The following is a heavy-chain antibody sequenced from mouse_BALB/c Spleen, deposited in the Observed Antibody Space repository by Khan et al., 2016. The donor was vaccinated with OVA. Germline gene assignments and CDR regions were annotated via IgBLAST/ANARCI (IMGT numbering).Heavy chain of an antibody. CDR3: ARPDEDY. CDR1: GYTFTNYW. V-gene: IGHV1-87*01. Sequence: QVQLKQYGAELARPGASVKLSCKASGYTFTNYWMQWVKQRPGQGLEWIGAIYPGDGDIRYTQKFKGKATLTADKSSSTAYMQLSSLASEDSAVYYCARPDEDYWGQGTTLTVSS. CDR2: IYPGDGDI. J-gene: IGHJ2*01.